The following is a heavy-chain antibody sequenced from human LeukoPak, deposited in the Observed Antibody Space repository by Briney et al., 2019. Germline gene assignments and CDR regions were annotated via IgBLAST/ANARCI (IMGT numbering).Heavy chain of an antibody. D-gene: IGHD2-2*01. Sequence: GGSLRLSCAASGFTFSSYWMSWVRQAPGKGLEWVANIKQDGSEKYYVDSVKGRFTISRDNAKNSLYLQMNSLRAEDTAVYYCARASISASCYSRCGYWGQGTLVTVSS. CDR1: GFTFSSYW. J-gene: IGHJ4*02. V-gene: IGHV3-7*04. CDR3: ARASISASCYSRCGY. CDR2: IKQDGSEK.